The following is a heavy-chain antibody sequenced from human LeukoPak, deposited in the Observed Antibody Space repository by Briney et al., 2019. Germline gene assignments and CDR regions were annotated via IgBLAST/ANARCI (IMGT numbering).Heavy chain of an antibody. Sequence: GRSLRLSCAGSGFTFSSYGMHWVRQAPGKGLEWVAVIWYDGSNKYYADSVKGRFTISRDNSKNTLYLQTNSLRAEDTALYYCARDPDYGDDWGQGTLVTVSS. D-gene: IGHD4-17*01. V-gene: IGHV3-33*01. CDR2: IWYDGSNK. CDR3: ARDPDYGDD. CDR1: GFTFSSYG. J-gene: IGHJ4*02.